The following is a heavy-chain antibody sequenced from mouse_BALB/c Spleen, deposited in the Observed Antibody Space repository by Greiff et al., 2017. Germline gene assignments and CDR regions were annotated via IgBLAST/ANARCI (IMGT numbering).Heavy chain of an antibody. CDR1: GYTFTSYV. Sequence: EVQLQQSGPELVKPGASVKMSCKASGYTFTSYVMHWVKQKPGQGLEWIGYINPYNDGTKYNEKFKGKATLTSDKSSSTAYMELSSLTSEDSAVYYCARGGDGYYRDYAMDYWGQGTSVTVSS. D-gene: IGHD2-3*01. CDR2: INPYNDGT. J-gene: IGHJ4*01. V-gene: IGHV1-14*01. CDR3: ARGGDGYYRDYAMDY.